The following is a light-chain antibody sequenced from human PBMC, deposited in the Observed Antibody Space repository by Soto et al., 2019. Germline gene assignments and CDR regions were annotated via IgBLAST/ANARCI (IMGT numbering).Light chain of an antibody. V-gene: IGKV3-15*01. CDR3: QQYNNWPLT. Sequence: EIMMTQSPGTLSASPGERATLSCRASQSVSSNLAWHQQTPGQAPRLLIYAVSTRATGIPARFSGSGSGTEFTLTISSLQSEDVAVYYCQQYNNWPLTFGQGTKVEIK. J-gene: IGKJ1*01. CDR2: AVS. CDR1: QSVSSN.